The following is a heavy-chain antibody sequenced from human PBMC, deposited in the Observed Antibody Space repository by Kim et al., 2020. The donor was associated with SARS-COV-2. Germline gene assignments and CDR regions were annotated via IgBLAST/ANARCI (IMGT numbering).Heavy chain of an antibody. CDR2: IIPDGRST. Sequence: GGSLRLSCAASGFTFSEYWMHWVRQAPGKGLVWVSRIIPDGRSTSYADSVKGRFTISRDNAKNTLYLQMNSLRAEDTAVYYCASGLTPGKYLGQGTLVP. D-gene: IGHD2-15*01. J-gene: IGHJ4*02. CDR3: ASGLTPGKY. CDR1: GFTFSEYW. V-gene: IGHV3-74*01.